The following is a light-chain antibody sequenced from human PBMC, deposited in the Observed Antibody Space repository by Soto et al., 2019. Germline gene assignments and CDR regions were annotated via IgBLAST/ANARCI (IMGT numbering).Light chain of an antibody. Sequence: EIVMTQSPGTLSVSPGESATLSCRASQSVSSNLAWYQQKPGQTPRLLIYGASTRATGIPDRFSGSGSGTEFTLAISSLQSEDFAVYYCQQYINWPITFGQGTKLEIK. CDR2: GAS. CDR3: QQYINWPIT. V-gene: IGKV3-15*01. J-gene: IGKJ2*01. CDR1: QSVSSN.